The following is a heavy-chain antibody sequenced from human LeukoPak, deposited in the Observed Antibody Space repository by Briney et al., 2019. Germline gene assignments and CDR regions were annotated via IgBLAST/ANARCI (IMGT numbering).Heavy chain of an antibody. CDR2: IIPIFGTA. CDR1: GGTFSSYA. D-gene: IGHD2-2*01. J-gene: IGHJ4*02. CDR3: ARGCSSNSCYAESFDY. V-gene: IGHV1-69*01. Sequence: GSSVKVSCKASGGTFSSYAISWVRQAPGQGLEWMGGIIPIFGTANYAQKFQGRVTITADESTSTAYMELSSLRSEDTAVYYCARGCSSNSCYAESFDYWVQGTLVTVSS.